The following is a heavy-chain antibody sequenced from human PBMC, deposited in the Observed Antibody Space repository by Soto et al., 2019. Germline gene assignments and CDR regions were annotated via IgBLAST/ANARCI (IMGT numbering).Heavy chain of an antibody. V-gene: IGHV1-46*01. J-gene: IGHJ4*02. CDR2: INPSGGST. CDR3: ERMCCTNGVCFQGAPDY. Sequence: GVPVKGSCKASGYTYTSYYMDCLRHNPKQGLEWMGIINPSGGSTSYAQKFQGRVTMTRDTSTSTVYMELSSLRSEDTAVYYCERMCCTNGVCFQGAPDYWGQGTLVTVSS. D-gene: IGHD2-8*01. CDR1: GYTYTSYY.